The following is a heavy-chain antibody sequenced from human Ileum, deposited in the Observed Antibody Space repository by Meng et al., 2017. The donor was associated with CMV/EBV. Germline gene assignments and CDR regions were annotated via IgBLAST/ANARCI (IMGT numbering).Heavy chain of an antibody. J-gene: IGHJ6*02. Sequence: SVKVSCKASGYIFTSYGISWVRQAPGQGLEWMGGIIPIFGTANYAQKFQGRVTITTDESTSTAYMELSSLRSEDTAVYYCAGPPLGYCSSTSCYHYYYYGMDVWGQGPTVTVSS. D-gene: IGHD2-2*01. CDR2: IIPIFGTA. V-gene: IGHV1-69*05. CDR1: GYIFTSYG. CDR3: AGPPLGYCSSTSCYHYYYYGMDV.